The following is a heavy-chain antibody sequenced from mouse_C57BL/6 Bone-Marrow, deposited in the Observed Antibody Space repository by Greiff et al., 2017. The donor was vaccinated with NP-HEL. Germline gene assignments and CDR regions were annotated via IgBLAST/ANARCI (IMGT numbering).Heavy chain of an antibody. V-gene: IGHV2-2*01. J-gene: IGHJ4*01. CDR1: GFSLTSYG. CDR3: ARNQRDWDFYAMDY. Sequence: QVQLQQSGPGLVQPSQCLSITCTVSGFSLTSYGVHWVRQSPGEGLEWLGVIWSGGSTDYNAAFISRLSISKDNSKSQVFFKMNSLQADDTAIYYCARNQRDWDFYAMDYWGQGTSVTVSS. D-gene: IGHD4-1*01. CDR2: IWSGGST.